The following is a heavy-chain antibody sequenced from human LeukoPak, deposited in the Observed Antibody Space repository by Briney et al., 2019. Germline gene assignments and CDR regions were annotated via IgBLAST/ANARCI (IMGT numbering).Heavy chain of an antibody. CDR1: GFSFSSQW. D-gene: IGHD1-7*01. Sequence: GGSLRLSCAVSGFSFSSQWMTWVRQAPGTGLEWVATINSDGSAKYHVDSVKGRFTISRDSAKNLVYLQMSVLRAEDTAVYYCADLGTSDCGQGTLVTVSS. V-gene: IGHV3-7*01. CDR2: INSDGSAK. J-gene: IGHJ4*02. CDR3: ADLGTSD.